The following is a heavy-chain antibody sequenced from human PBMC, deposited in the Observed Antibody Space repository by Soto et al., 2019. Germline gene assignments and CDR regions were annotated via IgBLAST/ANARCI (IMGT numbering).Heavy chain of an antibody. CDR2: IYYSGST. J-gene: IGHJ6*02. CDR3: ARRNVXVVXXXYYXYGMDV. Sequence: QLQLQESGPGLVKPSETLSLTCTVSGGSIRSSNYYWGWIREPPGKGLEWIGSIYYSGSTYYNPSLKSRVPISLDTSKNQFSLKLNSVTAADTAVYYCARRNVXVVXXXYYXYGMDVWGQGTTVTVSS. D-gene: IGHD2-15*01. V-gene: IGHV4-39*01. CDR1: GGSIRSSNYY.